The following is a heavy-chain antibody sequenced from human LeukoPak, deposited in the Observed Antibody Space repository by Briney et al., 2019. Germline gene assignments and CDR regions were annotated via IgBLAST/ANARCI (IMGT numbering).Heavy chain of an antibody. D-gene: IGHD3-10*01. J-gene: IGHJ5*02. Sequence: ASVKVSCKASESGYSFTGYHLHWVRQAPGQGLEWMGWISAYNGNTNYAQKLQGRVTMTTDTSTSTAYMELRSLRSDDTAVYYCARDVGEAWFDPWGQGTLVTVSS. V-gene: IGHV1-18*04. CDR3: ARDVGEAWFDP. CDR2: ISAYNGNT. CDR1: ESGYSFTGYH.